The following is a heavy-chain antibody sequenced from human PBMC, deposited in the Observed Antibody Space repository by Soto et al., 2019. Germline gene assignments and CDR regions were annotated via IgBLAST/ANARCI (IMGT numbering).Heavy chain of an antibody. J-gene: IGHJ6*02. CDR1: GFSVTNAW. D-gene: IGHD2-15*01. Sequence: EVQLVDSGGGLVKPGGSLRLSCAASGFSVTNAWMNWVRQAPGKGLEWVGRVYTSAEGGATNYAAPVKGRFTISRDDSKNTVYLQMNSLMTEDTAVYYCTTGSVEGFWGPGTTVTVSS. CDR3: TTGSVEGF. CDR2: VYTSAEGGAT. V-gene: IGHV3-15*07.